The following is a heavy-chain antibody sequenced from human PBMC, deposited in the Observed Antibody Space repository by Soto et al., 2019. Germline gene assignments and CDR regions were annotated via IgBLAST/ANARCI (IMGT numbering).Heavy chain of an antibody. J-gene: IGHJ6*02. D-gene: IGHD3-10*01. V-gene: IGHV4-34*01. Sequence: SETLSLPGPFNGGPSSGYYWSGIRQPQGRGLEWIGEINHSGSTNYNPSLKSRVTISVDTSKNQFSLKLSSVTAADTAVYYCARGRPMVRGVIIRHYYGMDVWGQGTTVT. CDR3: ARGRPMVRGVIIRHYYGMDV. CDR2: INHSGST. CDR1: GGPSSGYY.